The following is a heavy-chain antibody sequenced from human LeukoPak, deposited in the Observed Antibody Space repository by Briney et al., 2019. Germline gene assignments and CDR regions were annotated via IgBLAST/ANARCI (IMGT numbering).Heavy chain of an antibody. V-gene: IGHV3-21*01. CDR3: ARDPSILYYFDY. CDR2: ISSSSSYI. D-gene: IGHD6-6*01. J-gene: IGHJ4*02. Sequence: GGSLRLSCAASGFTFSSYSMNWVRQAPGKGLEWVSSISSSSSYIYYADSVKGRFTISRDNAKNSLYLQMNSLRAEDTAVYYCARDPSILYYFDYWGQGTLVTVSS. CDR1: GFTFSSYS.